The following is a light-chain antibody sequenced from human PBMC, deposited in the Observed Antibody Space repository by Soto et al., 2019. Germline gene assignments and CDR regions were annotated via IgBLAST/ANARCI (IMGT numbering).Light chain of an antibody. CDR2: GAS. CDR1: QFISGW. CDR3: QQAFTFPPT. J-gene: IGKJ1*01. V-gene: IGKV1-12*01. Sequence: DTQMTQSPSSVSASVGDRVIITCRASQFISGWLAWYQQRPGKAPDLLISGASTLQSGVPSRFSGSGSGTDFTLTIISLQPEDFATYYCQQAFTFPPTFGQGTRVEVK.